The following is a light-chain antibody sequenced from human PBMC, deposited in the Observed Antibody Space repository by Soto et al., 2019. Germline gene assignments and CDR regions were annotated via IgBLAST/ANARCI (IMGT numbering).Light chain of an antibody. CDR2: DAS. J-gene: IGKJ5*01. CDR1: QSVSSY. Sequence: SDFPPSPATPSLLPGEKAPLAGRASQSVSSYXAWYQQKHGQPPRLHIYDASNRATGIPARLSGSGSGTDVTLPTSSIEPEDVSVDYCQQRSNWTITVVQGTRLEI. CDR3: QQRSNWTIT. V-gene: IGKV3-11*01.